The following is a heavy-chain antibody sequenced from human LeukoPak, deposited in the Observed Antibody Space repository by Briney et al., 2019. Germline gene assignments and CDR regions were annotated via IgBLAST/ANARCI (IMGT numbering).Heavy chain of an antibody. CDR1: GGSISSGDYY. Sequence: SETLSLTCTVSGGSISSGDYYWSWIRQPAGKGLEWIGRIYTSGSTNYNPSLKSRVTMSVDTSKNQFSLKLSSVTAADTAVYYCARITGNSYYFDYWGQGTLVTVSS. D-gene: IGHD1-20*01. CDR3: ARITGNSYYFDY. CDR2: IYTSGST. J-gene: IGHJ4*02. V-gene: IGHV4-61*02.